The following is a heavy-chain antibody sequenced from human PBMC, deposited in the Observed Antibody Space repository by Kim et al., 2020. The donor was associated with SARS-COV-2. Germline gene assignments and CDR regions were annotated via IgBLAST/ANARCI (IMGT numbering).Heavy chain of an antibody. J-gene: IGHJ6*01. CDR2: VFNTGSA. Sequence: SETLSLTCAVSGASISGYWSWILHRPGKSLEWMAYVFNTGSARDNPSLKSCVTFSMDTSRNYISLKLTSLTAADTAIYYCPRFDYGEYVEAFDRWGLGT. V-gene: IGHV4-59*08. CDR3: PRFDYGEYVEAFDR. CDR1: GASISGY. D-gene: IGHD4-17*01.